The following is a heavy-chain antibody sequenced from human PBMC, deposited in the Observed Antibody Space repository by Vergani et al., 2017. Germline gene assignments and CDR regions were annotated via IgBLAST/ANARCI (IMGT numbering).Heavy chain of an antibody. Sequence: QVNLQESGPGLVKPSETLSLTCAVSGDSISSGNNWGWIRQSPGKGLEWIGEINHSGSTNYNPSLKSRVTISVDTSKNQFSLKLSSVTAADTAVYYCARGSLMIKRVVPAARGDAFDIWGQGTMVTVSS. CDR1: GDSISSGNN. J-gene: IGHJ3*02. V-gene: IGHV4-38-2*01. CDR3: ARGSLMIKRVVPAARGDAFDI. CDR2: INHSGST. D-gene: IGHD2-2*01.